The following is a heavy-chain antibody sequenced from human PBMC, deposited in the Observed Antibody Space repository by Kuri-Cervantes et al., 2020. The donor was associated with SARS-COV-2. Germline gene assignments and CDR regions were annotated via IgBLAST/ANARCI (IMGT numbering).Heavy chain of an antibody. CDR1: GFTFSSNS. J-gene: IGHJ4*01. Sequence: GGSLRLSCAATGFTFSSNSMNWVRQAHGKGREWVASISSISSYIYYADSVKGQFTISRDNAENSMYLQMNSRRAGDTAVYYCARDVLVPAALVLDDWGQGTPVTVSS. CDR2: ISSISSYI. CDR3: ARDVLVPAALVLDD. D-gene: IGHD2-2*01. V-gene: IGHV3-21*01.